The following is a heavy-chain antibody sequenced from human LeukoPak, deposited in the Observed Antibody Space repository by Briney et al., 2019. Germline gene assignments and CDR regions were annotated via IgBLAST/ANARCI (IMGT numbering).Heavy chain of an antibody. D-gene: IGHD6-13*01. CDR1: GFIFSSYS. CDR3: ARAETHGAAWATTDAFDI. Sequence: GGSLRLSCAASGFIFSSYSMNWVRQAPGKGLEWVSSISSSSSYIYYADSVKGRFTISRDNAKNSLYLQMNSLRAEDTAVYYCARAETHGAAWATTDAFDIWGQGTMVTVSS. V-gene: IGHV3-21*01. CDR2: ISSSSSYI. J-gene: IGHJ3*02.